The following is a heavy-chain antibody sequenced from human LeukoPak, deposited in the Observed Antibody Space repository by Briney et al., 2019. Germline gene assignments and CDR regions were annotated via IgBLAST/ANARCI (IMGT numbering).Heavy chain of an antibody. D-gene: IGHD2-2*01. J-gene: IGHJ4*02. CDR3: ARVGPADALFDY. CDR1: GYTFTSYG. CDR2: ISPLRGGT. V-gene: IGHV1-2*02. Sequence: ASVKVSCKASGYTFTSYGISWVRQAPGQGLEWMGWISPLRGGTNFAQKFQGRVTMTRDTSISIAYMELTRLRSDDTAVYYCARVGPADALFDYWGQGTLVTVSS.